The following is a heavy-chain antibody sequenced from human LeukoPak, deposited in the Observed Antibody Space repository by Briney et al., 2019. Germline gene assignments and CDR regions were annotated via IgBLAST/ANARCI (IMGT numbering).Heavy chain of an antibody. CDR3: EGNYYGSGSYYSEARY. CDR2: IYSSGST. Sequence: PSETLSLTCTASGGSISSYDWSWIRQPAGKGLEWIGRIYSSGSTYYNPSLKSRVTISVDTSKNQFSLKLSSVTGADTAVYYCEGNYYGSGSYYSEARYWGQGTLVTVSS. V-gene: IGHV4-4*07. J-gene: IGHJ4*02. D-gene: IGHD3-10*01. CDR1: GGSISSYD.